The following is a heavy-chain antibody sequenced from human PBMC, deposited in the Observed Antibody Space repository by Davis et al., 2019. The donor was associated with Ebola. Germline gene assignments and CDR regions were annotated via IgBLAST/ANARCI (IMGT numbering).Heavy chain of an antibody. CDR1: GYSFTSHW. D-gene: IGHD5-12*01. J-gene: IGHJ4*02. Sequence: GESLKISCKGSGYSFTSHWLAWVRQMPGKGLEWMGIILPGDSDTRYSPSFQGQVSISLDKSISMAYLQWSSLKASDTAMYYCARHRPMSLGYRYFDFWGQGNLVTVSS. CDR3: ARHRPMSLGYRYFDF. V-gene: IGHV5-51*01. CDR2: ILPGDSDT.